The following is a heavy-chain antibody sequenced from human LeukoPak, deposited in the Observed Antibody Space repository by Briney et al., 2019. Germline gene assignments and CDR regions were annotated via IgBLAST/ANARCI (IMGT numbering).Heavy chain of an antibody. CDR3: ARVDIVVVPAAPLDY. V-gene: IGHV1-18*01. D-gene: IGHD2-2*01. CDR1: GYTFSNYG. CDR2: ISAYNGNT. J-gene: IGHJ4*02. Sequence: ASVKVSCKASGYTFSNYGISWVRQAPGQGLEWMGWISAYNGNTNYAQKLQGRVTMTTDTSTSSAYMELRSLRSDDTAVYYCARVDIVVVPAAPLDYWGQGTLVTVSS.